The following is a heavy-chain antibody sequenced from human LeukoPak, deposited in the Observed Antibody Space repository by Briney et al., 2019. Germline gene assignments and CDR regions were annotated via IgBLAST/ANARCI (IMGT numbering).Heavy chain of an antibody. V-gene: IGHV3-23*01. D-gene: IGHD6-19*01. J-gene: IGHJ4*02. CDR3: AKDTSIAVSYFDY. CDR2: ISGSGGST. CDR1: GFTFSSYA. Sequence: GGSLRLSCAASGFTFSSYAMSWVRQAPGKGLEWVSAISGSGGSTYYADSVKGRFTISRDNSKNTLYLQLNSLRAEDTAVYYCAKDTSIAVSYFDYWGQGTLVTVSS.